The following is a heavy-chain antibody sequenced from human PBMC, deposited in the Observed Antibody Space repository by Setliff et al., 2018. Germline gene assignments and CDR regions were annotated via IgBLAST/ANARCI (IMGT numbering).Heavy chain of an antibody. CDR1: GFTFSDYY. CDR2: ISNSGSTI. Sequence: GGSLRLSCAASGFTFSDYYMSWIRQPPGKGLEWVSYISNSGSTIYYAASVKGRFTISRDNAKNSPYLQMNSLRAEDTAVYYCARASSVAGLTTDYWGQGTLVTVSS. V-gene: IGHV3-11*04. CDR3: ARASSVAGLTTDY. J-gene: IGHJ4*02. D-gene: IGHD6-19*01.